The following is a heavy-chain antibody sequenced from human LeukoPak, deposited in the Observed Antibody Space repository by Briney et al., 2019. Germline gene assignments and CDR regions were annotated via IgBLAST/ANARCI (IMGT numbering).Heavy chain of an antibody. J-gene: IGHJ4*02. CDR3: ARDPPGGGY. D-gene: IGHD1-26*01. Sequence: GGSLRLSCAASGITVSNNYMSWVRQAPGKGPEWVAVIYSGGTTNYADSVRGRFTISRDNYKNTVYLQMNSLRPEDTAVYYCARDPPGGGYWGQGTLVTVSS. CDR2: IYSGGTT. V-gene: IGHV3-66*02. CDR1: GITVSNNY.